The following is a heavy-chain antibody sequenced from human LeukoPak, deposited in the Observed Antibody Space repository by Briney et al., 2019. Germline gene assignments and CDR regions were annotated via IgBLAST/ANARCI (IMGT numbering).Heavy chain of an antibody. CDR2: TSSSSSTI. CDR3: ARGTGYTSNWYSPEPFDV. J-gene: IGHJ3*01. Sequence: GGSLRLSCAASGFTFSSYSMNWVRQAPGKGLEWVSYTSSSSSTIYYADSVKGRFTISRDNAKNSLYLQMNSLRAEDTAVYFCARGTGYTSNWYSPEPFDVWGQGTMVTVSS. V-gene: IGHV3-48*01. CDR1: GFTFSSYS. D-gene: IGHD6-13*01.